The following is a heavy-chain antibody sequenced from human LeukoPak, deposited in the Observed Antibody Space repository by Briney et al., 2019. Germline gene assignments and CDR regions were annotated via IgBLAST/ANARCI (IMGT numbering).Heavy chain of an antibody. Sequence: TGGSLRLSCAASGFTFSNAWMSWVRQAPGKGLEWVGRIKSKTDGGTTDYAAPVKGRFTISRDDSKNTLYLQMNSLKTEDTAVYYCTTTDYGSGSYWYYFDYWGQGTLVTVSS. CDR3: TTTDYGSGSYWYYFDY. CDR2: IKSKTDGGTT. J-gene: IGHJ4*02. V-gene: IGHV3-15*01. D-gene: IGHD3-10*01. CDR1: GFTFSNAW.